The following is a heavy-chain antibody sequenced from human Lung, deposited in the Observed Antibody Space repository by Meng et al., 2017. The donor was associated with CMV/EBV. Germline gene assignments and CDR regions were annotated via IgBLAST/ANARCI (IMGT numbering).Heavy chain of an antibody. CDR2: IYHTERT. CDR1: GGSISRHY. CDR3: ARGSPNNGWYQRDY. Sequence: SETLSLTCTVSGGSISRHYWSWIRQPPGKGLEWIGYIYHTERTNYNPSLESRLTISVDTSKNHFSLELRSVTATDTAVYYCARGSPNNGWYQRDYLGEGTXVTVSS. V-gene: IGHV4-59*11. J-gene: IGHJ4*02. D-gene: IGHD6-19*01.